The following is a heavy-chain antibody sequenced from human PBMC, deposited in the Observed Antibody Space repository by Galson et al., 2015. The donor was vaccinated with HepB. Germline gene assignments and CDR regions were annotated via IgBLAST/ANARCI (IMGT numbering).Heavy chain of an antibody. CDR3: ARQVGFGLWYLDY. CDR2: ISFSGRT. J-gene: IGHJ4*02. Sequence: SETLSLTCTVSGDSTSGGDYYWGWIRQPPGKRLEWIAIISFSGRTYYNPSLKSRVAMSVDTSKNQFSLNLSSVTATDTAVYYCARQVGFGLWYLDYWGQGALVTVSS. CDR1: GDSTSGGDYY. V-gene: IGHV4-39*01. D-gene: IGHD2-21*01.